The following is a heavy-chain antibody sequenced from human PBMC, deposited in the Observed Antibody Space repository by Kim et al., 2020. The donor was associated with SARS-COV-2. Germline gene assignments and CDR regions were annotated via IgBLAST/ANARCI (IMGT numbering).Heavy chain of an antibody. CDR1: GVSISGDY. Sequence: SETLSLTCNVSGVSISGDYWSWIQQTPEKGLQWIASISYAGTMSYNPSLKSRVTISVDTSKNQVSLKLSSVTAADTAMYYCARHLSGSGAFYNVGYWGQGSLVTVSS. D-gene: IGHD3-10*01. CDR3: ARHLSGSGAFYNVGY. CDR2: ISYAGTM. V-gene: IGHV4-59*08. J-gene: IGHJ4*02.